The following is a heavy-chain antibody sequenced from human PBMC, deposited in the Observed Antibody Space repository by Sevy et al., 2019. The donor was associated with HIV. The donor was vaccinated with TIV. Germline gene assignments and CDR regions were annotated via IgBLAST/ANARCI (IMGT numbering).Heavy chain of an antibody. Sequence: GGSLRLSCAASGFTFSNYWMSGVRQAPGKGLEWVANIKKDGSEKYYVDSVKGRFTISRDNAKNSLFLQMNSLRAEDTALYYCARDCSSTSCLWGLDVWGQRTTVTVSS. V-gene: IGHV3-7*03. J-gene: IGHJ6*02. CDR1: GFTFSNYW. CDR2: IKKDGSEK. D-gene: IGHD2-2*01. CDR3: ARDCSSTSCLWGLDV.